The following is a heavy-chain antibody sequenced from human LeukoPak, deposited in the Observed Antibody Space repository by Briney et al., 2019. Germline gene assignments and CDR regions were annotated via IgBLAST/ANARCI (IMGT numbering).Heavy chain of an antibody. D-gene: IGHD5-12*01. V-gene: IGHV3-53*01. CDR3: ARGSRVATRLDAFDI. CDR2: IYSGGSI. CDR1: GFPVSNYH. J-gene: IGHJ3*02. Sequence: GGSLRLSCAASGFPVSNYHMTWVRQAPGQGLEWVSTIYSGGSIYYADSVEGRCTISRDSSKNTLYLQINSLRAEDTAAYYCARGSRVATRLDAFDIWGQGTMVTVSS.